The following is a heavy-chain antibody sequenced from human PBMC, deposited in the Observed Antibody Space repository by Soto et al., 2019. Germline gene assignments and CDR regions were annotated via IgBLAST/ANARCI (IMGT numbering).Heavy chain of an antibody. V-gene: IGHV3-74*01. D-gene: IGHD1-1*01. CDR2: INPDGSNT. CDR3: AGGIWNDNAY. Sequence: GGSLRLSCAASGFTFSGNWMHWVRQAPGKGLLWVSRINPDGSNTDYADSVKGRFTISRGNAKNTLYLQMNSLRAEDTAVYYCAGGIWNDNAYWGQGTLVTVSS. CDR1: GFTFSGNW. J-gene: IGHJ4*02.